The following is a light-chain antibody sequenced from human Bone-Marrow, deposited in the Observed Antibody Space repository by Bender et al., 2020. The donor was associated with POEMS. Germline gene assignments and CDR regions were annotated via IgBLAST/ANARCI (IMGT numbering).Light chain of an antibody. CDR2: DVC. V-gene: IGLV2-14*01. CDR3: GSSTPHNSWV. Sequence: QSALTQPASVSGSPGQSITISCTGTSSDVGGYNYVSWYQQHPGKAPKLMIYDVCTRPSGFSTLFSGSKSGNAVSLTLSALHAEHEALYYRGSSTPHNSWVFGAGPKVPV. J-gene: IGLJ3*02. CDR1: SSDVGGYNY.